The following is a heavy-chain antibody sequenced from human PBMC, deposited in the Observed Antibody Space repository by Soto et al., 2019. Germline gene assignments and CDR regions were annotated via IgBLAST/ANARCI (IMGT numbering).Heavy chain of an antibody. J-gene: IGHJ6*02. CDR3: ASSAAGNYYYYYGMDV. V-gene: IGHV5-51*01. Sequence: GESLKISCKGSGYSFTSYWIGWVRQMPGKGLEWMGIIYPGDSDTRYSPSFQGQVTISADKSISTAYLQWSSLKASDTAMYYCASSAAGNYYYYYGMDVWGQGTTVTVSS. CDR1: GYSFTSYW. CDR2: IYPGDSDT. D-gene: IGHD6-13*01.